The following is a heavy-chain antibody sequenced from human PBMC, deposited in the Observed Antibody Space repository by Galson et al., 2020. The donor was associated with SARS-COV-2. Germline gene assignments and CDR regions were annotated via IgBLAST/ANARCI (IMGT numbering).Heavy chain of an antibody. Sequence: ETSETLSLTCTVSGGSISSYYWSWIRQPPGKGLEWIGYIYYSGSTNYNPSLKSRVTISVDTSKNQLSLKLIAVTAADTAVYYCARGDTDYYDSSGYYYYFDDWGQGTLVTVSS. J-gene: IGHJ4*02. V-gene: IGHV4-59*08. CDR3: ARGDTDYYDSSGYYYYFDD. CDR2: IYYSGST. CDR1: GGSISSYY. D-gene: IGHD3-22*01.